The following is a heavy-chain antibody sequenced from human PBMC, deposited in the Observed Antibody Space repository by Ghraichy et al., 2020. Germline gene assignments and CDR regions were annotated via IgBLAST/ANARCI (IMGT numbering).Heavy chain of an antibody. V-gene: IGHV3-53*01. D-gene: IGHD1-7*01. CDR1: GFTVYSYY. Sequence: GESLNISCAASGFTVYSYYMSWVRQVPGKGLEWVSVIYIAGSTYYADSVKGRFISSRDISKNTVYLQMNSLRVEDTALYYCTRAPGITGTTSQENYGMDVWGQGTKVTVSS. J-gene: IGHJ6*02. CDR3: TRAPGITGTTSQENYGMDV. CDR2: IYIAGST.